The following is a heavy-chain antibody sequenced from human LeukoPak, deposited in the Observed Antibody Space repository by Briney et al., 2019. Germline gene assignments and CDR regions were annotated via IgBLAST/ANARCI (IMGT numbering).Heavy chain of an antibody. CDR3: ARLDPYCIGDACYLEF. V-gene: IGHV5-51*01. Sequence: GESLKISRKGSGYNFNTYWIGWVRQMPGKGLEWMGIIYPGDSHTRYSPSFQGQVTISADKSITTAYLQWSSLKASDTAMYYCARLDPYCIGDACYLEFWGRGTLVTVSS. CDR2: IYPGDSHT. CDR1: GYNFNTYW. D-gene: IGHD2-8*02. J-gene: IGHJ4*02.